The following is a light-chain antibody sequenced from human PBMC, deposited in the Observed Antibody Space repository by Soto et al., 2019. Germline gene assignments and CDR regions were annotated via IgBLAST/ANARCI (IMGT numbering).Light chain of an antibody. Sequence: QSVLTQPPSVSGAPGQRVTISCTGSSSNIGAGYDVHWYQQLPGTAPKLLIYNNRNRPSGVPDRFSGTKSGTSASLAITGLQAEDEADYYCQSYDSSLSGYVFGPGTKLTVL. V-gene: IGLV1-40*01. CDR1: SSNIGAGYD. CDR2: NNR. J-gene: IGLJ1*01. CDR3: QSYDSSLSGYV.